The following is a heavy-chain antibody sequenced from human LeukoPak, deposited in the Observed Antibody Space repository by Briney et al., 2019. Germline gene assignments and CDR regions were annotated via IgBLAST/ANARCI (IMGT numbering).Heavy chain of an antibody. Sequence: GGSLRLSCAASGFTFSSYAMHWVRQAPGKGLEYVSAISSNGGSTYYANSVKGRFTISRDNSKNTLYLQMGSLRAEDMAVYYCARGGRNYANYYYYMDVWGNGTTVTVSS. CDR3: ARGGRNYANYYYYMDV. CDR1: GFTFSSYA. V-gene: IGHV3-64*01. CDR2: ISSNGGST. D-gene: IGHD4-11*01. J-gene: IGHJ6*03.